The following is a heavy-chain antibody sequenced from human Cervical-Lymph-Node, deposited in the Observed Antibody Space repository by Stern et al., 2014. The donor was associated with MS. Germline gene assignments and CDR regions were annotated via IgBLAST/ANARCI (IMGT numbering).Heavy chain of an antibody. V-gene: IGHV4-31*03. J-gene: IGHJ6*02. CDR1: GGSISSDNYY. CDR3: ARDHFTTSLDV. CDR2: ISSSGTT. D-gene: IGHD2-2*01. Sequence: QVQLQESGPGLVKPSQTLSLTCTVSGGSISSDNYYWTWIRQHPGQGLEWIGHISSSGTTYYNPSLKSRVSITVDTSKNLFSLRLSSVTAADTAVYYCARDHFTTSLDVWGHGTTVTVS.